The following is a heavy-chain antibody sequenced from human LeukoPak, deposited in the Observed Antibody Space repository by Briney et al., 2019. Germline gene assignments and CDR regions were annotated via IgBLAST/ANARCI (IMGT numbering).Heavy chain of an antibody. J-gene: IGHJ4*02. D-gene: IGHD5-24*01. CDR3: AREMATTLLDY. CDR1: GGSISSYC. V-gene: IGHV4-59*08. CDR2: IYYSGST. Sequence: PSETLSLTCTVSGGSISSYCWSWIRQPPGKGLEWIGYIYYSGSTNYNPSLKSRVTISVDTSKNQFSLKLSSVTAADTAVYYCAREMATTLLDYWGQGTLVTVSS.